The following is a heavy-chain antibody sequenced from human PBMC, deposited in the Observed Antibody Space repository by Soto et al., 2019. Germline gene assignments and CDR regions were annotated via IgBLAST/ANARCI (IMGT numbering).Heavy chain of an antibody. CDR2: ISYDGSNK. Sequence: GGSLRLSCAASGFTFSSYGMHWVRQAPGKGLEWVAVISYDGSNKYYADSVKGRFTISRDNSKNTLYLQMNSLRAEDTAVYYCAKDARYCSGGSCQRPYYFDYWGQGTLVTVSS. D-gene: IGHD2-15*01. CDR3: AKDARYCSGGSCQRPYYFDY. J-gene: IGHJ4*02. V-gene: IGHV3-30*18. CDR1: GFTFSSYG.